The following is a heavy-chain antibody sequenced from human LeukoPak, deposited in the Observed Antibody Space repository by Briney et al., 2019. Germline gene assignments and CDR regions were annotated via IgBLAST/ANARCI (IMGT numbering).Heavy chain of an antibody. CDR1: GFTFSSYS. V-gene: IGHV3-21*01. CDR3: ARDLGSSGAFDI. J-gene: IGHJ3*02. CDR2: ISSSSSYI. D-gene: IGHD2-15*01. Sequence: GGSLRLSCAASGFTFSSYSMNWVRQAPGKGLEWVSSISSSSSYIYYADSVKGRFTISRDNAKNSLYLQMNSLRAEDTAVYYCARDLGSSGAFDIWGQGTVVTVSS.